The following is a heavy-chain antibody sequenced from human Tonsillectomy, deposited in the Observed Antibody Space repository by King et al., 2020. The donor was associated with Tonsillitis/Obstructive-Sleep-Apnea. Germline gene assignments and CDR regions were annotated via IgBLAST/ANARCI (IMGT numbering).Heavy chain of an antibody. CDR1: GFTFTTYA. V-gene: IGHV7-4-1*02. CDR3: AREEGLYLDY. CDR2: INTNPGNP. Sequence: QLVQSGSELKKPGASVKVSCKASGFTFTTYALNWLRQAPGQGLEGMVLINTNPGNPTHALGVTGRFVFSLDTSVSTAFLQISSLKTEDTAMYYCAREEGLYLDYWGQGTLVTVSS. D-gene: IGHD2-8*01. J-gene: IGHJ4*02.